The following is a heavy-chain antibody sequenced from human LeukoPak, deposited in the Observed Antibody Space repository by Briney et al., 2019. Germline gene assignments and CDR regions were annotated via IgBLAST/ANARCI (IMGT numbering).Heavy chain of an antibody. CDR3: ARGEYYYDSSAPTWG. J-gene: IGHJ4*02. V-gene: IGHV3-7*01. CDR2: IKHDGREK. Sequence: GGSLRLSCVASGFTFETYWMSWVRQAPGKGLEWLANIKHDGREKYYVASVKGRFTISRDNAKASVYLHMNSLRVEDTAIYYCARGEYYYDSSAPTWGWGQGTLVTVSS. CDR1: GFTFETYW. D-gene: IGHD3-22*01.